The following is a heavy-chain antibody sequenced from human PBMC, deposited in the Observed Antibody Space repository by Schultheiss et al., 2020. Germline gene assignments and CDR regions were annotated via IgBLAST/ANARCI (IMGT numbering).Heavy chain of an antibody. CDR2: INGDGSSA. J-gene: IGHJ4*02. V-gene: IGHV3-74*01. CDR1: GFTFSRFW. D-gene: IGHD3-16*02. Sequence: GGSLRLSCEASGFTFSRFWMHWVRQAPGKGLVWVSRINGDGSSADYADSVKGRFTISRDNAKNTLFLQMNSLRAEDTAVYYCARVYDYVWGSYRYGYFDYWGQGTLVTVSS. CDR3: ARVYDYVWGSYRYGYFDY.